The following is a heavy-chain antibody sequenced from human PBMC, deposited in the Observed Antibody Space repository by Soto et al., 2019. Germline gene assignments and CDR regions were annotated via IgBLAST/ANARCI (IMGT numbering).Heavy chain of an antibody. Sequence: GSLRLSWAASGFTFSTYSLIWVRQAPGKGLVWVSAISGSGGSTFYADSVKGRFTISRDNSTNTVYLQMNSLKTEDTAVYYCSRVDPSANSPDDWGQGTLVTVSS. CDR2: ISGSGGST. D-gene: IGHD2-15*01. V-gene: IGHV3-23*01. CDR1: GFTFSTYS. J-gene: IGHJ4*02. CDR3: SRVDPSANSPDD.